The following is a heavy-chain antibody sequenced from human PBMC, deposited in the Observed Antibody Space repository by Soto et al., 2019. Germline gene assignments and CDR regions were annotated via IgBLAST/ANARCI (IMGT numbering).Heavy chain of an antibody. Sequence: QVQLVQSGVEVKKPGASVNVSCKASGYTFTRYGIAWVRQAPGQGLEWMGWISGYNGNRNYVEKFQGRLTMTTDTSTSTAYMELRSLRSDDTAVDYCAKIAVFGIVLGGKGLDPWGQGTLVIVSS. D-gene: IGHD3-3*01. CDR2: ISGYNGNR. CDR1: GYTFTRYG. J-gene: IGHJ5*02. V-gene: IGHV1-18*01. CDR3: AKIAVFGIVLGGKGLDP.